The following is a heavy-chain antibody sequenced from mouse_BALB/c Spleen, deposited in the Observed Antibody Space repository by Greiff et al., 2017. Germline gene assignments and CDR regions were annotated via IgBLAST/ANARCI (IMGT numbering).Heavy chain of an antibody. CDR1: GFSLTGYG. Sequence: QVQLKESGPGLVAPSQSLSITCTVSGFSLTGYGVNWVRQPPGKGLEWLGMIWGDGSTDYNSALKSRLSISKDNSKSQVFLKMNSLQTDDTARYYCARGGIITTVVEHYYAMDYWGQGTSVTVSS. J-gene: IGHJ4*01. CDR3: ARGGIITTVVEHYYAMDY. D-gene: IGHD1-1*01. V-gene: IGHV2-6-7*01. CDR2: IWGDGST.